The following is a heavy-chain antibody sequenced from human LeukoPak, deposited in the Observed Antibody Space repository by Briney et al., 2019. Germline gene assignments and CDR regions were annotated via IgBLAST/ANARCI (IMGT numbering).Heavy chain of an antibody. Sequence: ASVKVSCKASGYTFTSYDINWVRQATGQGLEWMGWMNPNSGNTGYAQKLQGRVTMTTDTSTSTAYMELRSLRSDDTAVYYCARTVTVVTPAYNWFDPWGQGTLVTVSS. CDR2: MNPNSGNT. J-gene: IGHJ5*02. CDR1: GYTFTSYD. D-gene: IGHD4-23*01. V-gene: IGHV1-8*01. CDR3: ARTVTVVTPAYNWFDP.